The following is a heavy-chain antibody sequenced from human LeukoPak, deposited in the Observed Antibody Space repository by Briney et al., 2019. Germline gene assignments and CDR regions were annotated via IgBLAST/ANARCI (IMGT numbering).Heavy chain of an antibody. CDR1: GFTFSSYD. V-gene: IGHV3-13*01. Sequence: GGSLRLSCAASGFTFSSYDMHWVRQATGKGLEWVSAIGTAGDTYYPGSVKGRFTISRESAKNSLYLQMNSLRAEDTAVYYCAIGVVIPPQFDYWGQGTLVTVSS. D-gene: IGHD3-3*01. J-gene: IGHJ4*02. CDR3: AIGVVIPPQFDY. CDR2: IGTAGDT.